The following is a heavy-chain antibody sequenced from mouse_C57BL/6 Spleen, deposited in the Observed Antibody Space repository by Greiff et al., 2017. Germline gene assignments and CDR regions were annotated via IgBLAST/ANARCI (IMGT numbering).Heavy chain of an antibody. V-gene: IGHV1-15*01. CDR1: GYTFTDYE. CDR2: IDPETGGT. CDR3: TRGIITTVVAREGFAY. J-gene: IGHJ3*01. Sequence: VQLQQSGAELVRPGASVTLSCKASGYTFTDYEMHWVKQTPVHGLEWIGAIDPETGGTAYNQKFKGKAILTADKSSSTAYMELRSLTSEDSAVYYCTRGIITTVVAREGFAYWGQGTLVTVSA. D-gene: IGHD1-1*01.